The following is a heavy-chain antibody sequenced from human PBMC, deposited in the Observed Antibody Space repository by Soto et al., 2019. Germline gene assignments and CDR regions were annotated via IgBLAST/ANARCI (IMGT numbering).Heavy chain of an antibody. J-gene: IGHJ4*02. CDR1: GYNFTSYA. Sequence: QVQLVQSGAEVKKPGASVKVSCKASGYNFTSYAIHWVRQAPGQRLEWMGWINAGNGNTEYSQKFQGRVTITRDTSASTAYMEVSSLTSEDTAVYYCARNTMRFDYWGQGTLVSVSS. CDR2: INAGNGNT. D-gene: IGHD3-3*01. V-gene: IGHV1-3*01. CDR3: ARNTMRFDY.